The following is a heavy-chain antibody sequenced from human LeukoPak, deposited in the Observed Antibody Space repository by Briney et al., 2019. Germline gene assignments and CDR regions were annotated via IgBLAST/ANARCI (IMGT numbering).Heavy chain of an antibody. CDR3: ARGAAVAFDN. CDR1: GGSINSGSYY. V-gene: IGHV4-61*02. D-gene: IGHD6-19*01. J-gene: IGHJ4*02. CDR2: ISSSGST. Sequence: SETLSLTCTVSGGSINSGSYYWTWLRQPAGKGLEWIGRISSSGSTNYNPSLKSRVTISVDTFKNQFSLKLSSVTAADTAVYYCARGAAVAFDNWGQGTLVTVSS.